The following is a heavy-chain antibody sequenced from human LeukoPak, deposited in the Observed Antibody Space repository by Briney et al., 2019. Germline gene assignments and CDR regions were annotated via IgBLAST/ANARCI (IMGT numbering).Heavy chain of an antibody. Sequence: PGGSLRLSCAASGFTFSSYDMHWVRQAPGKGLEWVTVISYDGSNKYYGDSVKGRFTISRDNAKNSLYLQMNSLRAEDTAVYFCARDKEGGHINFDYWGQGTLVSVSS. CDR1: GFTFSSYD. CDR3: ARDKEGGHINFDY. J-gene: IGHJ4*02. D-gene: IGHD2-15*01. V-gene: IGHV3-30*03. CDR2: ISYDGSNK.